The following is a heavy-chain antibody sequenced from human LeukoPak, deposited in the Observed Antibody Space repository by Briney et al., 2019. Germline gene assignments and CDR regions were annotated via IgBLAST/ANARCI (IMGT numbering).Heavy chain of an antibody. CDR3: ARGDPRRLNAFDI. V-gene: IGHV1-8*02. CDR1: GGTFSSYA. Sequence: ASVKVSCKASGGTFSSYAINWVRQATGQGLEWMGWMNPNSGNTGYAQKFQGRVTMTRNTSISTAYMELSSLRSEDTAVYYCARGDPRRLNAFDIWGQGTMVTVPS. J-gene: IGHJ3*02. D-gene: IGHD3-16*01. CDR2: MNPNSGNT.